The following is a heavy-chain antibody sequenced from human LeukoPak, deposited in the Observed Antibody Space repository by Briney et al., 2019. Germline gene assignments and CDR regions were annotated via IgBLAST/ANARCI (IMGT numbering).Heavy chain of an antibody. Sequence: GRSLRLSCEASGFTFSSYAMGWVRQAPGKGLERVSVTSESGGSTHYADSVKGRFTISRDNSKNTLYLQMNSLRAEDTAVYYCAKAEWDAEHGSGSYYFASSFDYWGQGTLVTVSS. V-gene: IGHV3-23*01. CDR2: TSESGGST. CDR1: GFTFSSYA. J-gene: IGHJ4*02. CDR3: AKAEWDAEHGSGSYYFASSFDY. D-gene: IGHD3-10*01.